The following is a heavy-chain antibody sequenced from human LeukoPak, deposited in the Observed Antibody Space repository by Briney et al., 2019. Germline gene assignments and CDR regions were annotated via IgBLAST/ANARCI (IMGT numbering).Heavy chain of an antibody. CDR2: IYYSGST. Sequence: SETLSLTCTVSGGSINSFYWTWVRQPPGKGPEWVGYIYYSGSTSYNPSLKSRVTISVDTSKNQFSLKLSSVTAADTAVYYCARLNSSRWCLGWGQGTLDTVSS. V-gene: IGHV4-59*08. CDR1: GGSINSFY. CDR3: ARLNSSRWCLG. J-gene: IGHJ4*02. D-gene: IGHD6-19*01.